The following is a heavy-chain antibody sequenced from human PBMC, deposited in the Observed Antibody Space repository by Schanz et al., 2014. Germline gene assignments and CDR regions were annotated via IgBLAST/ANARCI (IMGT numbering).Heavy chain of an antibody. Sequence: QVHLVQSEAEVKKPGSSVKVSCKASGGTFSSYTISWVRQAPGQGLEWMGWISAYNGNTNYAQKLQGRVTMTTDTSTSTVYMELSSLRSEDTAVYYCARDGVDAAAGGNYWGQGTLVTVSS. D-gene: IGHD6-13*01. CDR1: GGTFSSYT. CDR2: ISAYNGNT. J-gene: IGHJ4*02. V-gene: IGHV1-18*01. CDR3: ARDGVDAAAGGNY.